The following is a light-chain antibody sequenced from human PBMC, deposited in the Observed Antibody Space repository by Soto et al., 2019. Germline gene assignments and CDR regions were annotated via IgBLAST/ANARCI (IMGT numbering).Light chain of an antibody. CDR3: QQSYNAPIT. Sequence: VLTQSPGTLSLSPGERATLSCRANQNLGDGRLAWYQQKPGQPPTLLIYVASRLESGVPSRFSGSGSGTDFTLTISSLQPEDFATYYCQQSYNAPITFGQGTRLENK. CDR2: VAS. V-gene: IGKV3-20*02. J-gene: IGKJ5*01. CDR1: QNLGDGR.